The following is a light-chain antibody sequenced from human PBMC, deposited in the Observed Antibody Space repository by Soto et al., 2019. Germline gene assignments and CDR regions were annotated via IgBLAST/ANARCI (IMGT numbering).Light chain of an antibody. V-gene: IGLV1-40*01. CDR1: SSNIGAGYD. Sequence: GAPGQRVTISCTGSSSNIGAGYDVHWYQQLPGTAPKLLICGNSNRPSGVPDRFSGSKSGTSASLAITGLQAEDEADYYCQSYDSSLSGYVFGTGTKVTVL. CDR2: GNS. J-gene: IGLJ1*01. CDR3: QSYDSSLSGYV.